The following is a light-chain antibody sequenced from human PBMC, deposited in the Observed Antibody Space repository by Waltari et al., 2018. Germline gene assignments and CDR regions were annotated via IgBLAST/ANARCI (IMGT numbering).Light chain of an antibody. V-gene: IGKV3-20*01. Sequence: EIVLTQSPGTLSFSPGARATLSCRASQSVGRTLAWYQQKPGQAPRLLMYGASSRATGTPDRFSGSGSGTDFSLTISRLEPEDFAVYYCQHYVRLPATFGQGTKVEIK. CDR3: QHYVRLPAT. CDR2: GAS. J-gene: IGKJ1*01. CDR1: QSVGRT.